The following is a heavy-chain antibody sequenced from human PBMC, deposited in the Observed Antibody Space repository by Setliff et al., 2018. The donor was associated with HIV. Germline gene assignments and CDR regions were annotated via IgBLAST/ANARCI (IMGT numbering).Heavy chain of an antibody. Sequence: ASVKVSFKASGYTFTSYAMHWVRQAPGQRLEWMGWINAGNGNTKYSQEFQGRVTITRDTSASTAYMELSSLRSEDMAVYYCAMSMTTYPVSRAFDIWGQGTMVTVSS. CDR3: AMSMTTYPVSRAFDI. CDR1: GYTFTSYA. D-gene: IGHD4-4*01. J-gene: IGHJ3*02. CDR2: INAGNGNT. V-gene: IGHV1-3*03.